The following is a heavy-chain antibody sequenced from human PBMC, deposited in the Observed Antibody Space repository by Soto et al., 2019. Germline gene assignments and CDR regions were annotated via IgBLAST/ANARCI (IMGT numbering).Heavy chain of an antibody. CDR2: ISSKAYGGTA. CDR3: TRDKYVGYCSGGRCYFYYFYGMDV. J-gene: IGHJ6*02. D-gene: IGHD2-15*01. Sequence: GVLRLSCTASGYTSGDYVMNWVRQAPGKGLEWVGFISSKAYGGTAEYAASVKGRFTISRDDSKSIAYLQMNSLRTEDTAVYYCTRDKYVGYCSGGRCYFYYFYGMDVWGQGTTVTVSS. CDR1: GYTSGDYV. V-gene: IGHV3-49*04.